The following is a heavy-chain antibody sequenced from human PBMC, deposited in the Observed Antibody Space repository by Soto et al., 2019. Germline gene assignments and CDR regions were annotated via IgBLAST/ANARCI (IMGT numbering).Heavy chain of an antibody. V-gene: IGHV3-23*01. J-gene: IGHJ4*02. CDR3: ANDLRPDVVWDFEY. D-gene: IGHD3-16*01. CDR2: INSGGRT. Sequence: LRLSCAASGFTFSSYTMNWVRQAPGKGLEWVSGINSGGRTYYADSVKGRFTISRDDSKNTLYLQIISLRAEDTAVYYCANDLRPDVVWDFEYWGQGTLVTVSP. CDR1: GFTFSSYT.